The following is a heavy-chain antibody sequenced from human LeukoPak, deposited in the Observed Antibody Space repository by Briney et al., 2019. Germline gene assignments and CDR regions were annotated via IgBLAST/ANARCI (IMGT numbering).Heavy chain of an antibody. D-gene: IGHD3-10*01. CDR1: GDSIRNNH. Sequence: LSLTCSVSGDSIRNNHWSWIRQAPGKGLEWVSYISSSGSTIYYADSVKGRFTISRDNAKNSLYLQMNSLRAEDTAVYYCARDKGYYGSGSSLDYWGQGTLVTVSS. J-gene: IGHJ4*02. V-gene: IGHV3-11*01. CDR3: ARDKGYYGSGSSLDY. CDR2: ISSSGSTI.